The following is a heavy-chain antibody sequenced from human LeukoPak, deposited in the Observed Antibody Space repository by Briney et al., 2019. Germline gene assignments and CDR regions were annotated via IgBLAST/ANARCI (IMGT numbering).Heavy chain of an antibody. V-gene: IGHV1-69*06. J-gene: IGHJ4*02. CDR2: IIPIFGTA. CDR3: ARAQDSGPYGDYLFDY. Sequence: SVRLSCTASGGTFSSYAISWVRQAPGQGLEWMGGIIPIFGTANYAQTFQGRVTITADKSTSTAYMELSSLRSEDTAVYYCARAQDSGPYGDYLFDYWGQGTLVTVSS. D-gene: IGHD4-17*01. CDR1: GGTFSSYA.